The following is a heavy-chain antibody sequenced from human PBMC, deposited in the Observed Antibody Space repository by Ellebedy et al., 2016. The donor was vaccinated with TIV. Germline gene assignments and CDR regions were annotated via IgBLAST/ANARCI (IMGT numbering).Heavy chain of an antibody. J-gene: IGHJ3*02. CDR1: GFSFRRSG. V-gene: IGHV3-30*19. CDR2: ISYDGSNK. D-gene: IGHD3-22*01. CDR3: ARGLISGYYAGHAFDI. Sequence: GESLKISCAASGFSFRRSGMHWVRQAPGKGLEWVAVISYDGSNKYYADSVKGRFTISRDNSKNTLYLQMNSLRAEDTAVYYCARGLISGYYAGHAFDIWGQGTMVTVSS.